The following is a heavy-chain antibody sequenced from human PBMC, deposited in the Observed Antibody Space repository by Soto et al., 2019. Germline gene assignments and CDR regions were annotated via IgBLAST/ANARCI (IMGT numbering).Heavy chain of an antibody. Sequence: QVQLVQSGAEVKKPGASVKVSCKASGYTFTSYGISWVRQAPGQGLEWMGWISAYNGNTNYAQKLQGRVTMTTDTPTSTANMRLRGLRSDDTAEYYCARSNCSVGSCYSSYLDSWAQGTLVPVPS. J-gene: IGHJ4*02. CDR3: ARSNCSVGSCYSSYLDS. V-gene: IGHV1-18*01. D-gene: IGHD2-15*01. CDR2: ISAYNGNT. CDR1: GYTFTSYG.